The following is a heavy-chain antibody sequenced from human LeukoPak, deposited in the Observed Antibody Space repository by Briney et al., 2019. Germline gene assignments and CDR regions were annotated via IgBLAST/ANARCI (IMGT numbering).Heavy chain of an antibody. D-gene: IGHD3-10*01. Sequence: GGSLRLSCAASGFTFSSYAMSWVRQAPGKGLEWVSAISGSGGSTYYADSVKGRFTISRDNSKNTLYLQMNSLRAEDTAVYYCARGGRVTMVRGVTNWFDPWGQGTLVTVSS. J-gene: IGHJ5*02. CDR3: ARGGRVTMVRGVTNWFDP. V-gene: IGHV3-23*01. CDR1: GFTFSSYA. CDR2: ISGSGGST.